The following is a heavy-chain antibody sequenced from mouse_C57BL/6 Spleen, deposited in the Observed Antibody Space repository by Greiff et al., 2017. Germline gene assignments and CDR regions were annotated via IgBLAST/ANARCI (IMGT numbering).Heavy chain of an antibody. J-gene: IGHJ2*01. Sequence: ESGPGLVKPSQSLSLTCSVTGYSITSGYYWNWIRQFPGNKLEWMGYISYDGSNNYNPSLKNRISITRDTSKNQFFLKLNSVTTEDTATYYCARASPVYYFDYWGQGTTLTVSS. V-gene: IGHV3-6*01. CDR1: GYSITSGYY. CDR2: ISYDGSN. CDR3: ARASPVYYFDY.